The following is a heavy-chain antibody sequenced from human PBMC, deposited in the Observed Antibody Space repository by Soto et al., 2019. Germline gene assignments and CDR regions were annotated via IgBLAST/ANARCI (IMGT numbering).Heavy chain of an antibody. D-gene: IGHD3-10*01. Sequence: SVKVSCKASGGTFSSYAISWVRQAPGQGLEWMGGIIPIFGTANYAQKFQGRVTITADESTSTAYMELSSLRSEDTAVYYCAKSLEENYYGSGSFPPYYFDYWGQGTLVTVPS. CDR1: GGTFSSYA. CDR2: IIPIFGTA. V-gene: IGHV1-69*13. CDR3: AKSLEENYYGSGSFPPYYFDY. J-gene: IGHJ4*02.